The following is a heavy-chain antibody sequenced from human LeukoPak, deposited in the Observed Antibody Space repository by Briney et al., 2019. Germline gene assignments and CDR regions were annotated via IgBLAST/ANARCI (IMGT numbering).Heavy chain of an antibody. V-gene: IGHV3-21*01. CDR1: GFTFSSYW. CDR2: ISSSSSYI. Sequence: GGSLRLSCAASGFTFSSYWMHWVRQAPGKGLEWVSSISSSSSYIYYADSVKGRFTISRDNAKNSLYLQMNSLRAEDTAVYYCARDGDSSGWQPYAFDIWGQGTMVTVSS. CDR3: ARDGDSSGWQPYAFDI. J-gene: IGHJ3*02. D-gene: IGHD6-19*01.